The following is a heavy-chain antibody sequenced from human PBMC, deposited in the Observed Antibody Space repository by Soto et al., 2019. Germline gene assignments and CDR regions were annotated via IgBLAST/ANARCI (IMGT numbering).Heavy chain of an antibody. CDR3: ARPYCSRATCPYYYYGMDV. J-gene: IGHJ6*02. D-gene: IGHD2-15*01. Sequence: QVQLVQSGAEVKKPGSSVKISCKTSGDIFRSYAISWVRQAPGQGLEWMGGIIPMFGTAKYAQKFQGRVTITADERASTDYMELSSLRSEDTAVYYCARPYCSRATCPYYYYGMDVWGQGTTVTVSS. CDR1: GDIFRSYA. CDR2: IIPMFGTA. V-gene: IGHV1-69*01.